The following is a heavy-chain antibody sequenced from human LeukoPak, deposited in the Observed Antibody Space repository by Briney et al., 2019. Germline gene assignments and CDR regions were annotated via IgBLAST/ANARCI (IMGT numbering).Heavy chain of an antibody. CDR2: LKSRTNGGPT. D-gene: IGHD1-26*01. J-gene: IGHJ4*02. Sequence: GGSLRLSCAASGXTFTNAWVRWVRQAPGKGLEWVGRLKSRTNGGPTDYAAPVKRRFIMSRDDSKNTSYLQMNSLQSEDTAVYYCTAGVGITDFDYWGQGTLVTVSS. CDR1: GXTFTNAW. V-gene: IGHV3-15*01. CDR3: TAGVGITDFDY.